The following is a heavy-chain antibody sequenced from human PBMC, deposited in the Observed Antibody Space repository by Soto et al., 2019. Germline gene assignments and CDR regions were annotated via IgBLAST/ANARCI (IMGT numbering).Heavy chain of an antibody. CDR2: ISSSSTYT. CDR1: GFTFSDYY. J-gene: IGHJ4*02. Sequence: QVQLVESGGGLVKPGGSLRLSCATSGFTFSDYYMSWVRQAPGKGLEWVSYISSSSTYTNYADSVKGRFTISRDNAKNSLYMQMNSLRAEDTAVYYCAGKQWEPSGNYYFAYWGQGTLVTVSS. CDR3: AGKQWEPSGNYYFAY. V-gene: IGHV3-11*06. D-gene: IGHD1-26*01.